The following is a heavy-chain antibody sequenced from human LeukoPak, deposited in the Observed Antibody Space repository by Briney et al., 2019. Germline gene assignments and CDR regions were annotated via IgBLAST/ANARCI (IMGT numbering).Heavy chain of an antibody. CDR3: ARGGYCSSTSCSLYYYYYMDV. CDR2: IKQDGSEK. D-gene: IGHD2-2*01. J-gene: IGHJ6*03. Sequence: PGGSLRLSCAASGFTFSSYWMSWVRQAPGKGLEWVANIKQDGSEKYYVDSVKGRFTISRDNAKNSLYLQMNSLRAEDTAVYYCARGGYCSSTSCSLYYYYYMDVWGKGTTVTVSS. V-gene: IGHV3-7*01. CDR1: GFTFSSYW.